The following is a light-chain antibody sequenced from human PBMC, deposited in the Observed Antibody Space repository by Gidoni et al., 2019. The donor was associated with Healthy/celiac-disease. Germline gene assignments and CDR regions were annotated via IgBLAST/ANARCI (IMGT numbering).Light chain of an antibody. CDR1: SSDVGGYHY. Sequence: QSALTQPASASGSPGQSITISCTGTSSDVGGYHYVSWYQQHPGKAPKLMIYEVSNRPSGVSNRFSGSKSGNTASLTISGLQAEDEADYYCSSYTSSSTLFVVFGGGTKLTVL. CDR3: SSYTSSSTLFVV. V-gene: IGLV2-14*01. CDR2: EVS. J-gene: IGLJ2*01.